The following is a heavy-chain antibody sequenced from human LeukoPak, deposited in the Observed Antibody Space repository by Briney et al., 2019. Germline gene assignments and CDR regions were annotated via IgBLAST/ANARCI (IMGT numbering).Heavy chain of an antibody. CDR3: AKVGYCSGGSCYSGGGYY. CDR2: IQYDGSNK. D-gene: IGHD2-15*01. CDR1: GFTFSSYG. J-gene: IGHJ4*02. V-gene: IGHV3-30*02. Sequence: GGSLRLSCATSGFTFSSYGMHWVRQAPGKGLEWVAFIQYDGSNKYYADSVKGRSTISRDNSKNTLYLQMNSLRAEDTAVYYCAKVGYCSGGSCYSGGGYYWGQGTLVTASS.